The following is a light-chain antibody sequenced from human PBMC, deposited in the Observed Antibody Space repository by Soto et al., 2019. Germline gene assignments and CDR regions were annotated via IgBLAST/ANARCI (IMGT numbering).Light chain of an antibody. J-gene: IGKJ1*01. CDR2: DAS. Sequence: EFVLTQSPGTLSLSPGERATLSCRASQTVRNNYLAWYQQKPGQAPRLLIYDASNRATGIPARFSGSGSGTDFTLTISSLEPEDFAVYYCQQCYNWPQWTFGQGTKVDIK. CDR3: QQCYNWPQWT. CDR1: QTVRNNY. V-gene: IGKV3-11*01.